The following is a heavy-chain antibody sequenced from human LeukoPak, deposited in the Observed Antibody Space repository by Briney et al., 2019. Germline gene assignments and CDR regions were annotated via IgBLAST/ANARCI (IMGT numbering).Heavy chain of an antibody. V-gene: IGHV4-4*07. Sequence: SETLSLTCTVSGASISTYYWSWIRQPAGKGLEWIGRIYTSAITNYNPSLESRVTISQDTSKRQFSLKLTSLTAADTAVYFCAGVVKGAFDIWGPGKMVTVSS. CDR1: GASISTYY. CDR2: IYTSAIT. CDR3: AGVVKGAFDI. J-gene: IGHJ3*02.